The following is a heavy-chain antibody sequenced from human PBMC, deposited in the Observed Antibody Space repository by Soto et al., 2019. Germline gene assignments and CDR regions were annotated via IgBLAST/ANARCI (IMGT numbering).Heavy chain of an antibody. CDR1: GFTFSSYA. Sequence: GGSLRLSCGASGFTFSSYAMSWVRQAPGKGLEWVSAISGSGGSTYYADSVKGRFTISRDNSKNTLYLQMNSLRAEDTAVYYCAKDLYSGSYRYFDYWGQGTLVTVSS. CDR2: ISGSGGST. J-gene: IGHJ4*02. D-gene: IGHD1-26*01. V-gene: IGHV3-23*01. CDR3: AKDLYSGSYRYFDY.